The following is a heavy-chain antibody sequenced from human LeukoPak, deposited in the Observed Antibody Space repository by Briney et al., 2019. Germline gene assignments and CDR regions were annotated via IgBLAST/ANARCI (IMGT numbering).Heavy chain of an antibody. CDR1: GFTFSDYA. V-gene: IGHV3-23*01. CDR2: ISGSGGST. Sequence: PGGSLRLSCAASGFTFSDYAMSWVRQAPGKGLEWVSAISGSGGSTYYTASVKGRFTISRDNSRSTLYLHLNSLRAEDTAVYWCAKALRSIYFYYMDVWGNGTTVTVSS. J-gene: IGHJ6*03. CDR3: AKALRSIYFYYMDV. D-gene: IGHD2-21*01.